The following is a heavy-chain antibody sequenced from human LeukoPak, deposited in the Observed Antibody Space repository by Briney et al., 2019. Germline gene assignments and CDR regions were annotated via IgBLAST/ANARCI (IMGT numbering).Heavy chain of an antibody. Sequence: SETLSLTCTVSGASISSYSYYWGWIRQPPGKGLEWIGSLYYSGTPYYNPSLKSRVTMSLDTSKNQFSLRLSSVTAADTAVYYCGRAPRYSSSSSGMDVWGQGTTVTVSS. CDR1: GASISSYSYY. J-gene: IGHJ6*02. D-gene: IGHD6-13*01. V-gene: IGHV4-39*07. CDR2: LYYSGTP. CDR3: GRAPRYSSSSSGMDV.